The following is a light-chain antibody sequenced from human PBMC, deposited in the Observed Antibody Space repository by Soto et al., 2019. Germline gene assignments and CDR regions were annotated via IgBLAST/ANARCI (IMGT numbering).Light chain of an antibody. CDR2: STS. Sequence: DIQMTQSPSSLSASVGDRVTITCRASQSINNNLNWYQQIPGKAPKVLIHSTSTLQSGVPSRFSGSGSGTDFTLTISSLQPEDFASYFCQQSYSLPLTFGGGTKVDIK. J-gene: IGKJ4*01. CDR1: QSINNN. CDR3: QQSYSLPLT. V-gene: IGKV1-39*01.